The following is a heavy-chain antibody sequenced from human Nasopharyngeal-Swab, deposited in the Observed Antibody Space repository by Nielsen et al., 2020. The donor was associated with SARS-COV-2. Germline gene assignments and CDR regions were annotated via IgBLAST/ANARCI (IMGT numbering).Heavy chain of an antibody. CDR1: GFTFSSYA. CDR3: AREPGVTPGGYYYGMDV. J-gene: IGHJ6*02. Sequence: GESLKISCAASGFTFSSYAMSWVRQAPGKGLEWVSAISGSGGSTYYADSVKGRFTISRDNSKNTLYLQMNSLRAEDTAVYYCAREPGVTPGGYYYGMDVWGQGTTVTVSS. D-gene: IGHD2-21*02. V-gene: IGHV3-23*01. CDR2: ISGSGGST.